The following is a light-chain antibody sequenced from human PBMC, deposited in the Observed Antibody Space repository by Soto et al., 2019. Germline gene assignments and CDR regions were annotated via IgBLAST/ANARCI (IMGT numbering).Light chain of an antibody. Sequence: EILMTQSPATLSVSPGERATLSCRASHTISSNLAWYQHKPGQAPRLLFYGASNRATGIPARFTGSGSGTEFTLTISSLQSDDFAVYSCQQYDNWPPTFGGGTKVDIK. CDR1: HTISSN. V-gene: IGKV3-15*01. CDR2: GAS. J-gene: IGKJ4*01. CDR3: QQYDNWPPT.